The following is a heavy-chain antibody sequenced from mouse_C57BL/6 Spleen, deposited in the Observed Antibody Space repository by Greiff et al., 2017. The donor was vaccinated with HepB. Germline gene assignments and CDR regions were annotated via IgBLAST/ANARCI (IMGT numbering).Heavy chain of an antibody. D-gene: IGHD2-12*01. CDR1: GYTFTDYE. CDR3: TEMVYYMFAY. Sequence: VQLQQSGAELVRPGASVTLSCKASGYTFTDYEMHWVKQTPVHGLEWIGAIDPETGGTAYNQKFKGKAILTADKSSSTAYMELRSLTSEDSAVYYCTEMVYYMFAYWGQGTLVTVSA. J-gene: IGHJ3*01. CDR2: IDPETGGT. V-gene: IGHV1-15*01.